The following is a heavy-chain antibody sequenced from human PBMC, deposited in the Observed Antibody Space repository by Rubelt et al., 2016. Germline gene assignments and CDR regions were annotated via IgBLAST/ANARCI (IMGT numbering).Heavy chain of an antibody. CDR2: ISAYNGNT. J-gene: IGHJ5*02. D-gene: IGHD2-15*01. V-gene: IGHV1-18*01. CDR1: GYTFTSYG. CDR3: AREGSPMVYSDRKWFDA. Sequence: QVQLVQSGAEVKKPGASVKVSCKASGYTFTSYGISWVRQAPGQGLEWMGWISAYNGNTNYAQKLQGRVTMTTDTSTSTGYMELRSLRSDDTGGYYCAREGSPMVYSDRKWFDAWGQGTLGTVYS.